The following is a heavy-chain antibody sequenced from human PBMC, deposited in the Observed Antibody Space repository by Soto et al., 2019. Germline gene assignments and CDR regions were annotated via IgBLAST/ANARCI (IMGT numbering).Heavy chain of an antibody. D-gene: IGHD1-26*01. J-gene: IGHJ4*02. CDR1: GGSISTNNW. CDR3: ARERGAGTYQGFDY. CDR2: IHHTGSI. Sequence: QVQLQESGPGLVKPSGTLSLTCAVSGGSISTNNWWHWIRQPPGKDLEWIGEIHHTGSINYTPSLKGRVTMSIDESKNQFSLRLTSVTAADTAVYYCARERGAGTYQGFDYWGQGTLVTVSS. V-gene: IGHV4-4*02.